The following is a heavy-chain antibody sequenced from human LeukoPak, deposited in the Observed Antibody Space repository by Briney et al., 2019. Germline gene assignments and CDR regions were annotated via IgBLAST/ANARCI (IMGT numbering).Heavy chain of an antibody. CDR3: AKHRFESGGYHSTD. J-gene: IGHJ4*02. D-gene: IGHD3-22*01. V-gene: IGHV3-23*01. CDR1: GSTFSSYA. Sequence: GGSLRLSCAASGSTFSSYAMSWVRQAPGKGLAWVSTISGGSGSTYCADSVKGRFTISRDNSKNTLYLQMNSLRDEDTAVYYCAKHRFESGGYHSTDWGQGTLVTVSS. CDR2: ISGGSGST.